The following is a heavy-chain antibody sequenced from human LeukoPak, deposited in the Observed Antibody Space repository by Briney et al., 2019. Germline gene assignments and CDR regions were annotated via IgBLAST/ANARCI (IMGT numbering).Heavy chain of an antibody. CDR3: AKGQEWELPLDY. Sequence: GGSLRLSCAASGFTFSSYAMSWVRQAPGKGLEWVSVFSRSGGKTYYADSMKGRFTISRDNSKNTLYLQMNSLRVEDTAVYYCAKGQEWELPLDYWGQGTLVTVSS. D-gene: IGHD1-26*01. V-gene: IGHV3-23*01. J-gene: IGHJ4*02. CDR2: FSRSGGKT. CDR1: GFTFSSYA.